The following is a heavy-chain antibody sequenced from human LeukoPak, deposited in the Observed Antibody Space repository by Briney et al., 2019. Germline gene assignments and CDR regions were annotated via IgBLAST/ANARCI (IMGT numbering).Heavy chain of an antibody. J-gene: IGHJ5*02. CDR2: IYYSGST. D-gene: IGHD2-2*01. V-gene: IGHV4-31*03. CDR1: GGSISSGGYY. CDR3: ARGYCSSTSCDWFDP. Sequence: TLSLTCTVSGGSISSGGYYWSWIRQHPGKGLEWIEYIYYSGSTYYNPSLKSRVTISVDTSKNQFSLKLSSVTAADTAVYYCARGYCSSTSCDWFDPWGQGTLVTVSS.